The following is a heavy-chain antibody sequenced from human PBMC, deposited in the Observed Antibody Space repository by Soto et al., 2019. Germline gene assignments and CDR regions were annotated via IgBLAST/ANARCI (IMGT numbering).Heavy chain of an antibody. CDR1: GYTFTGYY. J-gene: IGHJ4*02. Sequence: GASVKVSCKASGYTFTGYYMHWVQQSPGQGLEWMGWINPNSGGTNYAQKFQGRVTMTRDTSISTAYMELSRLRSDDTAVYYCARDIALASRYYDSSGYYAFDYWGQGTLVTVSS. D-gene: IGHD3-22*01. V-gene: IGHV1-2*02. CDR2: INPNSGGT. CDR3: ARDIALASRYYDSSGYYAFDY.